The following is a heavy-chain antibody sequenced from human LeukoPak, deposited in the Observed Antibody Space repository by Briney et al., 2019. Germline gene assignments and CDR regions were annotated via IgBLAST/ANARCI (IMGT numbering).Heavy chain of an antibody. V-gene: IGHV3-23*01. CDR1: GLSFSASG. Sequence: GGSLRLSCAGSGLSFSASGMNWVRQAPGKGLEWVAGVTPSGDPTYHADSVKGRFIISRDNSKTTMYLQMNSLRAEDTGVYYCAKDSGWIQFIEWGQGTSVTVSS. CDR2: VTPSGDPT. D-gene: IGHD5-24*01. J-gene: IGHJ4*02. CDR3: AKDSGWIQFIE.